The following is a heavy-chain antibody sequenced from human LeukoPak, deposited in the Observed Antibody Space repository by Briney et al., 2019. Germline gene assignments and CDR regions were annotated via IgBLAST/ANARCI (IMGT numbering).Heavy chain of an antibody. CDR2: ISGGAGST. J-gene: IGHJ4*02. CDR1: GFTFSPYP. CDR3: AKDRGY. V-gene: IGHV3-23*01. Sequence: GGSLRLSCAASGFTFSPYPMIWVRQAPGKGLEWVSAISGGAGSTYYADSVKGRFTISRDNSKDTLYLQMNSLRADDTAVYYCAKDRGYWGQGTLVTVSS.